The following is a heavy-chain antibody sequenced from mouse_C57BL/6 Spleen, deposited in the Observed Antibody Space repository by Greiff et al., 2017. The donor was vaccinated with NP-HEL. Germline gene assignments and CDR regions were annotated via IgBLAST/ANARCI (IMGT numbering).Heavy chain of an antibody. Sequence: QVQLQQPGAELVRPGTSVKVSCKASGYAFTNYLIEWVKQRPGQGLEWIGVINPGSGGTNYNEKFKGKATLTADKSSSTAYMQLSSLTSEDYAVYFCARSGNWDYWGQGTTLTVSS. CDR3: ARSGNWDY. CDR2: INPGSGGT. J-gene: IGHJ2*01. D-gene: IGHD4-1*01. CDR1: GYAFTNYL. V-gene: IGHV1-54*01.